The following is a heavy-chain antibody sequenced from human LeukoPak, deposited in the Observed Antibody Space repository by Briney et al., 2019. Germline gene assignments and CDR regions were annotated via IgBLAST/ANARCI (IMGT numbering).Heavy chain of an antibody. D-gene: IGHD1-26*01. CDR3: ASRAGGSPLTR. CDR1: GGSISSGDYY. Sequence: SQTLSLTCTVSGGSISSGDYYWSWIRQPPGKGLEWIGSIYHSGSTYYNPSLKSRVTISVDTSKNQFSLKLSSVTAADTAVYYCASRAGGSPLTRWGQGTLVTVSS. CDR2: IYHSGST. J-gene: IGHJ4*02. V-gene: IGHV4-39*07.